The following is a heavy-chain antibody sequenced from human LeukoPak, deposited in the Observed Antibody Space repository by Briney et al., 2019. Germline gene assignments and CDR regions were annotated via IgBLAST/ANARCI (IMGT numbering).Heavy chain of an antibody. CDR2: IIPIFGTA. D-gene: IGHD2-2*01. CDR3: ARGDIVVVPAAAQGAFDI. CDR1: GGTFSSYA. Sequence: SVKVSCKASGGTFSSYAISWVRQAPGQGLEWMGGIIPIFGTANYAQKFQGRVTITADESTSTAYMELSSLRSGDTAVYYCARGDIVVVPAAAQGAFDIWGQGTMVTVSS. V-gene: IGHV1-69*13. J-gene: IGHJ3*02.